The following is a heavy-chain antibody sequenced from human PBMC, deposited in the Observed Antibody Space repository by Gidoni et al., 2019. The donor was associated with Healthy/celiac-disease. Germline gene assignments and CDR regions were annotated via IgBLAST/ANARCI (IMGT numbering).Heavy chain of an antibody. V-gene: IGHV4-34*01. CDR2: INHSGST. Sequence: QVQLQQWGTEVVQPSNTLSLTCAVSGGSFTGYYWRWIRQPPGKGLEWIGEINHSGSTNYNPSLKSRVTISVDTSKNQFSLKLSSVTAADTAVYYCARARPWYAAEVSRFDPWGQGTLVTVSS. J-gene: IGHJ5*02. D-gene: IGHD6-13*01. CDR3: ARARPWYAAEVSRFDP. CDR1: GGSFTGYY.